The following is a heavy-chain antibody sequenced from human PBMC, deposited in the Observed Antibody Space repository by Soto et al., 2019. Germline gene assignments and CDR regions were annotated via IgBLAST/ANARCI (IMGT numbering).Heavy chain of an antibody. CDR3: ARENWNYDYYYGMDV. V-gene: IGHV1-18*04. Sequence: QVQLVQSGAEVKKPGASVKVSCKASGYPFSTYGISWVRQAPGQGLAWMGWISGYNDNTNYAQEFEGRVTMTTDTSTSTAYMEVRSLTSDDTAVYYCARENWNYDYYYGMDVWGQGTTVTVSS. J-gene: IGHJ6*02. CDR1: GYPFSTYG. D-gene: IGHD1-1*01. CDR2: ISGYNDNT.